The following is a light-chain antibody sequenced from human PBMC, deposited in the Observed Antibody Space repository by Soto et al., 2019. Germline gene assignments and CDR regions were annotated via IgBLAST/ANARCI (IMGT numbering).Light chain of an antibody. Sequence: DIQMPQSPPSLSASLVDRVTITCQASQDISKYLNWFQQRPGKAPRLLIYDASNLETVVPSRYSGTGIGTHFTFIIRRLQPEDIATYYCQQYDKYPRTFGQGTKLEIQ. CDR3: QQYDKYPRT. J-gene: IGKJ2*01. CDR2: DAS. CDR1: QDISKY. V-gene: IGKV1-33*01.